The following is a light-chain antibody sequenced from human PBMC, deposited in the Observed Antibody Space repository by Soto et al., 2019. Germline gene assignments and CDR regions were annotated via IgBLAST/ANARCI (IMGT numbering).Light chain of an antibody. CDR3: SSYKSGSTFYV. CDR2: EVS. CDR1: ISDVGGYNY. J-gene: IGLJ1*01. Sequence: QSVLTQPASVSGSPGQSITISCTGTISDVGGYNYVSWYQQHPGKAPKLMIYEVSNRPSGVSNRFSGSKSGNTASLTISGLQAEDEADYYCSSYKSGSTFYVFGTGTKVTVL. V-gene: IGLV2-14*01.